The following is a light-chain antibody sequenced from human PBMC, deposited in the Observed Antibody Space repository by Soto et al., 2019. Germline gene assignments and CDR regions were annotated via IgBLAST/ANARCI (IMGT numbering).Light chain of an antibody. CDR1: QSVNSNY. CDR3: QQYGNSPSYS. Sequence: EIVLTQSPGTLSLSLGERATLSCRASQSVNSNYLAWYQQKPGQAPRLLIYATSSRATGIPDRFSGSGSGTDFTLTISRLEPEDFAVYYCQQYGNSPSYSFGQGTKPEIK. V-gene: IGKV3-20*01. J-gene: IGKJ2*03. CDR2: ATS.